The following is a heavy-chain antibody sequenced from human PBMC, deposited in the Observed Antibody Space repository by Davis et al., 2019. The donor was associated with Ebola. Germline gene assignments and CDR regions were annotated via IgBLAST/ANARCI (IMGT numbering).Heavy chain of an antibody. J-gene: IGHJ4*02. V-gene: IGHV3-21*01. Sequence: GESLKISCAASGFTFSSYWMSWVRQAPGKGLEWVSSISSSSSYIYYADSVKGRFTFSRDNAKNSLYLQMNSLRAEDTAVYYCARDRYCSGGSCYLDYWGQGTLVTVSS. CDR3: ARDRYCSGGSCYLDY. CDR2: ISSSSSYI. D-gene: IGHD2-15*01. CDR1: GFTFSSYW.